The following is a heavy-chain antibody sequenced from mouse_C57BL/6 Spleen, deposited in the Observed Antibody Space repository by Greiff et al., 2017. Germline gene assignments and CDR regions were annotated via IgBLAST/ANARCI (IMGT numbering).Heavy chain of an antibody. CDR2: IHPSDSDT. D-gene: IGHD2-5*01. CDR1: GYTFTSYW. J-gene: IGHJ4*01. Sequence: QVQLQQPGAELVKPGASVKVSCKASGYTFTSYWMHWVKQRPGQGLEWIGRIHPSDSDTNYNQKFKGKATLTVDKSSSTAYMQLSSLTSEDSAVYFCARNSNCHGLYAMDYWGQGTSVTVSS. V-gene: IGHV1-74*01. CDR3: ARNSNCHGLYAMDY.